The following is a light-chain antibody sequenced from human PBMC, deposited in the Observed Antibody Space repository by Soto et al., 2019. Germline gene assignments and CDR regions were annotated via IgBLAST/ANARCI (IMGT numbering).Light chain of an antibody. Sequence: VVTQPPSVSGTPGQGVIISCSNVGRHEVSWYQQVPGLAPKLLIHTTSQRPSGVPDRFSASKSSTSASLAIRGLQSGDEADYVCSSWDDSLSGFVFGRGTKLTVL. CDR3: SSWDDSLSGFV. V-gene: IGLV1-44*01. J-gene: IGLJ2*01. CDR2: TTS. CDR1: NVGRHE.